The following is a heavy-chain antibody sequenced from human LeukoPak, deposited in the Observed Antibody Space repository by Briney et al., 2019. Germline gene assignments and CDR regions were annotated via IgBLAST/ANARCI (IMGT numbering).Heavy chain of an antibody. CDR2: IDSSSSYI. CDR1: GFTFSSYW. Sequence: GGSLRLSCAASGFTFSSYWMSWVRQAPGKGLEWVSSIDSSSSYIFYADSMKGRFTISRDNAKNSLYLQMDSLRAEDTAMYFCAKGNVMGGRGFDYWGQGTLVTVSS. D-gene: IGHD3-16*01. V-gene: IGHV3-21*06. J-gene: IGHJ4*02. CDR3: AKGNVMGGRGFDY.